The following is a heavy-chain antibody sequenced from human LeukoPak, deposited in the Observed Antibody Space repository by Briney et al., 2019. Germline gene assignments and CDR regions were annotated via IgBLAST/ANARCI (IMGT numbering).Heavy chain of an antibody. CDR1: GYTFTDYY. CDR3: ARVPLFGVVTIDY. CDR2: INPNTGDT. J-gene: IGHJ4*02. D-gene: IGHD3-3*01. V-gene: IGHV1-2*02. Sequence: ASQKVSCKASGYTFTDYYMHWVRQAPGQGLEWMAWINPNTGDTNSAQKFQGRVTMTRDTSISTAYMELNSLSSDDTAVYYCARVPLFGVVTIDYWGQGSLVTVSS.